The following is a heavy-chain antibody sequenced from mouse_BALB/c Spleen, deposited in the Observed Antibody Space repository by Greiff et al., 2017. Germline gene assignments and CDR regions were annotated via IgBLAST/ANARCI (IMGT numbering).Heavy chain of an antibody. V-gene: IGHV1S22*01. CDR3: TREGTTGGDY. CDR2: IYPGSGST. D-gene: IGHD2-1*01. CDR1: GYTFTSYW. J-gene: IGHJ2*01. Sequence: LQQPGSELVRPGASVKLSCKASGYTFTSYWMHWVKQRPGQGLEWIGKIYPGSGSTNYDEKFKSKATLTVDTSSSTAYMQLSSLTSEDSAVYYCTREGTTGGDYWGQGTTLTVSS.